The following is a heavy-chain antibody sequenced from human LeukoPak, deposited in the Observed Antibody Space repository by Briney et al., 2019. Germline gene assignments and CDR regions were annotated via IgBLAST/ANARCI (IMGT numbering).Heavy chain of an antibody. Sequence: PGGSLRLSCAASGFTFDDYGMSWVRQAPGKGLEWVSGINWNGGSTGYADSVKGRFTISRDNAKNSLYLQMNSLRAEDTAVYYCARESGWSSSGRYSEAYYYYMDVWGKGTTVTVSS. V-gene: IGHV3-20*04. J-gene: IGHJ6*03. CDR3: ARESGWSSSGRYSEAYYYYMDV. CDR1: GFTFDDYG. CDR2: INWNGGST. D-gene: IGHD1-26*01.